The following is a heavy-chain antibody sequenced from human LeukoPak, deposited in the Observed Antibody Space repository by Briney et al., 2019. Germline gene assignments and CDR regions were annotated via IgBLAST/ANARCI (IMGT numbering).Heavy chain of an antibody. J-gene: IGHJ6*03. CDR2: IKQDGSEK. V-gene: IGHV3-7*01. Sequence: GGSLRLSCVASGFAFSSYWMNWVRQAPGKGLEWVANIKQDGSEKYYVDSVKGRFTISRDNAKNSLYLQMNSLRAEDTAVYYCARDRKGYQLPQMHHYYYMDVWGKGTTVTISS. CDR1: GFAFSSYW. D-gene: IGHD2-2*01. CDR3: ARDRKGYQLPQMHHYYYMDV.